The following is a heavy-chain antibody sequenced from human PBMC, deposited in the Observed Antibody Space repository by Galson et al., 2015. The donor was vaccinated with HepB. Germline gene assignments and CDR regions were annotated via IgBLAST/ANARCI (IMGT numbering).Heavy chain of an antibody. CDR1: GFTFSDYG. V-gene: IGHV3-30*18. CDR3: AKRGGGYCSSTSCYRGGHNWFDP. CDR2: ISYDGSNK. J-gene: IGHJ5*02. Sequence: SLRLSCAASGFTFSDYGMHWVRQAPGKGLEWVAVISYDGSNKYYADSVKGRFTISRDNSKNTLYLQMNSLRAEDTAVYYCAKRGGGYCSSTSCYRGGHNWFDPWGQGTLVTVSS. D-gene: IGHD2-2*02.